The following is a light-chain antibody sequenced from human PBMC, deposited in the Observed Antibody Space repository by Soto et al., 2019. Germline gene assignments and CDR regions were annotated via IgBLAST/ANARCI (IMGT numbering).Light chain of an antibody. CDR3: QQYGSSLL. J-gene: IGKJ5*01. V-gene: IGKV3-20*01. CDR1: HSLITSY. CDR2: GAS. Sequence: ESVLTEAPGTLSLSLGERATLSCRASHSLITSYLAWYQQKPGQAPRLLIYGASSRATGIPDRFSGSGSGTDFTLTISRLEPEDFAVYYCQQYGSSLLFGQGTRLEI.